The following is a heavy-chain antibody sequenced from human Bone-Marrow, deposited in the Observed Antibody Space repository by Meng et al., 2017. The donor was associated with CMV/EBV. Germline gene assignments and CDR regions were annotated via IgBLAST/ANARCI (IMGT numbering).Heavy chain of an antibody. Sequence: ASVKVSCKASGYTFTDYYMHWVRQAPGQGLEWMGWINPNSGGTNYAQNFQGRVTMTRDTSISAAYMELSRLRSDDTAVYYCARDRIDWELNYGMDVWGQGTTVTVSS. V-gene: IGHV1-2*02. D-gene: IGHD1-26*01. CDR1: GYTFTDYY. CDR2: INPNSGGT. CDR3: ARDRIDWELNYGMDV. J-gene: IGHJ6*02.